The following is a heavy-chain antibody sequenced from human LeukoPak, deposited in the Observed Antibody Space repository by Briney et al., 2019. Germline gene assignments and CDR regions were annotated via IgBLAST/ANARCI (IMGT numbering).Heavy chain of an antibody. V-gene: IGHV3-74*01. CDR1: GFTFSSYW. CDR2: INSDGSST. Sequence: GGSLRLSCAASGFTFSSYWMHWVRQAPGKGLVWVSRINSDGSSTSYADSVKGRFTISRDNAKNSLYLQMNSLRAEDTALYYCAKERAVLQGNGELDYWGQGTLVTVSS. CDR3: AKERAVLQGNGELDY. D-gene: IGHD1-26*01. J-gene: IGHJ4*02.